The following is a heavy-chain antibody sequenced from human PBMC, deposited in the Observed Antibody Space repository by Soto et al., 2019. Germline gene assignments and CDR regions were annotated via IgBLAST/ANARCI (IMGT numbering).Heavy chain of an antibody. CDR2: ITNRGTHT. CDR3: ERAHEVDWFDS. J-gene: IGHJ5*01. D-gene: IGHD2-15*01. CDR1: GFSFSSYT. Sequence: GGSLRLSCTASGFSFSSYTMNWVRQAPGKGLQWVASITNRGTHTYSADSVKGRFTISGDNDKNSLYLQMNNLRAEDTATYYCERAHEVDWFDSWGLGTLVTVSS. V-gene: IGHV3-21*06.